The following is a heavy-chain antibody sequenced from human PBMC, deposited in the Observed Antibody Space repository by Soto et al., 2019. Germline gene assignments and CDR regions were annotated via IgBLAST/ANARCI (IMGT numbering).Heavy chain of an antibody. D-gene: IGHD3-22*01. J-gene: IGHJ5*02. CDR2: INHSGST. CDR1: GGSFSGYY. V-gene: IGHV4-34*01. CDR3: ARGLVYCDGGSGKMSHTGMDA. Sequence: PSETLSLTCAVYGGSFSGYYWSWIRQPPGKGLEWIGEINHSGSTNYNPSLKSRVTISVDTSKNQFSLKLSSVTAADTAVYYCARGLVYCDGGSGKMSHTGMDAWGQGTLVTVSS.